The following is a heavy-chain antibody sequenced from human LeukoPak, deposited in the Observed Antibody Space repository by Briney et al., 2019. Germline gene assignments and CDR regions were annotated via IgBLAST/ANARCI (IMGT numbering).Heavy chain of an antibody. CDR1: GGTFSSYA. CDR2: FIPIFGTA. D-gene: IGHD6-6*01. J-gene: IGHJ6*03. CDR3: ARDQGLYGSSSYYYYYMDV. V-gene: IGHV1-69*01. Sequence: ASVKVSCKASGGTFSSYAISWVRQAPGQGLEWMGGFIPIFGTANYAQKFQGRVTITADESTSTAYMELSSLRSEDTAVYYCARDQGLYGSSSYYYYYMDVWGKGTTVTVSS.